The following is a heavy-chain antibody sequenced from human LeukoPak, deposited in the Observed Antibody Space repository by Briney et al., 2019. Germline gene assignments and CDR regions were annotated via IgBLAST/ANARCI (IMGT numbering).Heavy chain of an antibody. V-gene: IGHV1-69*13. Sequence: SVHVSCKASGGTFISYAISWVRQAPGQGLEWMGGIIPIFGTANYAQKFQGRVTITADESTSTAYMELSSLRSEDTAVYYCTEGYDSSDSSGYWGQGTLVTVSS. CDR2: IIPIFGTA. CDR1: GGTFISYA. J-gene: IGHJ4*02. D-gene: IGHD3-22*01. CDR3: TEGYDSSDSSGY.